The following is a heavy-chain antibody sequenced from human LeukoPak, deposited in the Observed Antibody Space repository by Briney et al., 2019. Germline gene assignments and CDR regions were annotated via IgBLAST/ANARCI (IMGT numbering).Heavy chain of an antibody. J-gene: IGHJ6*03. CDR1: GYTFTGYY. V-gene: IGHV1-2*02. CDR2: INPNSGGT. D-gene: IGHD3-10*01. CDR3: ARGGGFGELSGYYYYMDV. Sequence: GASVKVSCKASGYTFTGYYMHWVRQAPGQGLEWMGWINPNSGGTNYAQKFQGRVTMTRDTSISTAYMELSRLRSDDTAVYYCARGGGFGELSGYYYYMDVWGKGTTVTVSS.